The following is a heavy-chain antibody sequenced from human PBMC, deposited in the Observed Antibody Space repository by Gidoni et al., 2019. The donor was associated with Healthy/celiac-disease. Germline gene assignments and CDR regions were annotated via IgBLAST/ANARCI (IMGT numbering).Heavy chain of an antibody. V-gene: IGHV4-39*01. Sequence: GLEWIGSIYYSGSTYYNPSLKSRVTISVDTSKNQFSLKLSSVTAADTAVYYCARQLTGGRSYWYFDLWGRGTLVTVSS. J-gene: IGHJ2*01. D-gene: IGHD7-27*01. CDR2: IYYSGST. CDR3: ARQLTGGRSYWYFDL.